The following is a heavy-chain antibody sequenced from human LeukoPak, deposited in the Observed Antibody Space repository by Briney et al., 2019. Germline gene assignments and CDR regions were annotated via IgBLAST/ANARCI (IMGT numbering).Heavy chain of an antibody. CDR1: GFTFSSYA. CDR2: ISGSGGST. J-gene: IGHJ3*02. CDR3: ARPYYYGSGSHTAFDI. V-gene: IGHV3-23*01. D-gene: IGHD3-10*01. Sequence: GGSLRLSCAASGFTFSSYAMTWVRQAPGKGLEWVSAISGSGGSTYYADSVKGRFTISRDNAKNTLYLQMNSLRAEDTAVYYCARPYYYGSGSHTAFDIWGQGTMVTVSS.